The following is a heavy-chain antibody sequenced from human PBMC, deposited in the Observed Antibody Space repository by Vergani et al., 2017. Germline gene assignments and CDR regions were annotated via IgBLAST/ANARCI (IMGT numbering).Heavy chain of an antibody. CDR1: GFTFSSYG. V-gene: IGHV3-30*02. Sequence: QVQLVESGGGVVQPGGSLRLSCAASGFTFSSYGMHWVRQAPGKGLEWVAFIRYDRSNKYYADSVKGRFTISRDNSKNTLYLQMNNLRADYTAMYFCTKEGYGDYFVYGFDIWGQGTMVTVSS. J-gene: IGHJ3*02. CDR2: IRYDRSNK. D-gene: IGHD4-17*01. CDR3: TKEGYGDYFVYGFDI.